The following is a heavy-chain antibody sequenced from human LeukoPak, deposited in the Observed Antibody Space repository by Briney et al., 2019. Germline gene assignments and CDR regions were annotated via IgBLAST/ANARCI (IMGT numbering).Heavy chain of an antibody. V-gene: IGHV3-9*01. J-gene: IGHJ4*02. D-gene: IGHD6-19*01. CDR3: AKAVAGTGPFDY. CDR1: GFTLDDYA. CDR2: ISWNSGSI. Sequence: GGSLRLSCAASGFTLDDYAMHWVRQAPGKGLERVSGISWNSGSIGYADSVKGRFTISRDNAKNSLYLQMNSLRAEDTALYYCAKAVAGTGPFDYWGQGTLVTVSS.